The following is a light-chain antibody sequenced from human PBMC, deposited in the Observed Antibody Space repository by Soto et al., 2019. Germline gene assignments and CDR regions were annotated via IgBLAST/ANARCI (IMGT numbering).Light chain of an antibody. Sequence: DIQMTQSPSSVSASVGDRVTITCRAGQGISTWLAWYQQKPGKDPSLLIFGASSLHSGIPSRFSASGSGTDFTLTISSLQPDDFAIDYCQQANSFPLTFGGGTKVEIK. CDR1: QGISTW. J-gene: IGKJ4*01. V-gene: IGKV1-12*01. CDR3: QQANSFPLT. CDR2: GAS.